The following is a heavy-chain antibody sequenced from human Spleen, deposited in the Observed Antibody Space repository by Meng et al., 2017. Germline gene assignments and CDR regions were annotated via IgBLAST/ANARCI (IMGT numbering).Heavy chain of an antibody. CDR1: GYTFTTYY. CDR3: ARELTSGLTIFDI. V-gene: IGHV1-46*01. CDR2: INPSGGST. D-gene: IGHD1-20*01. Sequence: ASVKVSCKASGYTFTTYYMHWVRQAPGQGLEWMGIINPSGGSTSYAQKFQGRVTMTRDTSTSTVYMELSSLRSEDKAVYYCARELTSGLTIFDIWGQGTMVTVSS. J-gene: IGHJ3*02.